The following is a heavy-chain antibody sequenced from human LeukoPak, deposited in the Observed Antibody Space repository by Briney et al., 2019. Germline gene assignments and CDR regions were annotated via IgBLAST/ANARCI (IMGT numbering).Heavy chain of an antibody. Sequence: ASVRVSFKASGDTFTIYYMHWGRQAPGQGGGRVGLINPSGGSTSYTQKLQGRVTMTSDMSTSTVSMELSSLRSEDTAVYYCAAGQGDYWGQGTLVTVSS. CDR3: AAGQGDY. J-gene: IGHJ4*02. CDR1: GDTFTIYY. CDR2: INPSGGST. V-gene: IGHV1-46*04.